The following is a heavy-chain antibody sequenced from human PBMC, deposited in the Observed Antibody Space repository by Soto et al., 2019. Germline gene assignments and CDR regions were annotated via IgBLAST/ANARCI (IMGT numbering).Heavy chain of an antibody. CDR1: GFTFSSYA. D-gene: IGHD3-22*01. J-gene: IGHJ4*02. CDR3: ARDSFRFTMIVVPVTADY. Sequence: GGSLRLSCAASGFTFSSYAMHWVRQAPGKGLEWVAVISYDGSNKYYADSVKGRFTISRDNSKNTLYLQMNSLRAEDTAVYYCARDSFRFTMIVVPVTADYWGQGTLVTVSS. V-gene: IGHV3-30-3*01. CDR2: ISYDGSNK.